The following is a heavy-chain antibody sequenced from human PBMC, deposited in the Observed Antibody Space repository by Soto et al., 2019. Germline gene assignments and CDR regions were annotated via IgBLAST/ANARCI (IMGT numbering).Heavy chain of an antibody. V-gene: IGHV3-30-3*01. D-gene: IGHD2-2*01. J-gene: IGHJ4*02. Sequence: QVQLVESGGGVVQPGRSLRLSCAASGFSFRSYAMHWVRQAPGKGLEWVAVMSYDGSDKDYAGSVKGRFTISRDNSKNTLYLQMSSLRAEDTAVYYCARARLDTPALEYWGQGTLVTVSS. CDR1: GFSFRSYA. CDR2: MSYDGSDK. CDR3: ARARLDTPALEY.